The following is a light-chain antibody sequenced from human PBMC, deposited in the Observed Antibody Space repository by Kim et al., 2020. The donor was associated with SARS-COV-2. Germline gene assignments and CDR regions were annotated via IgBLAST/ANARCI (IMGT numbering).Light chain of an antibody. Sequence: GPKVSISCSGSTSNIGNYHVSWYQQLPGTAPKLLIYDNNMRHSGIPDRFAGSKSGTSATLGITGLQTGDEADYFCGTWDSRLGGVVFGGGTKVTVL. CDR2: DNN. CDR1: TSNIGNYH. V-gene: IGLV1-51*01. J-gene: IGLJ2*01. CDR3: GTWDSRLGGVV.